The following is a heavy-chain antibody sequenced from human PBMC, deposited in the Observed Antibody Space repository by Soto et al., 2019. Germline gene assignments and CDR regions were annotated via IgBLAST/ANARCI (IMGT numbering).Heavy chain of an antibody. Sequence: PEGSLRLSCAASGFTLSSYWLHWVRKAPGKGLVWVSRINSDGSSTSYADSVKGRFTISRDNAKNTLYLQMNSLRAEDTAVYDCARENSCSWRFDYWGQLTLVPSSS. J-gene: IGHJ4*02. CDR2: INSDGSST. D-gene: IGHD6-13*01. CDR1: GFTLSSYW. CDR3: ARENSCSWRFDY. V-gene: IGHV3-74*01.